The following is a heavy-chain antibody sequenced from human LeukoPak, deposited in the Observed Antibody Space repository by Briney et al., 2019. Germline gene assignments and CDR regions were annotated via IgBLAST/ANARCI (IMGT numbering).Heavy chain of an antibody. D-gene: IGHD1-26*01. V-gene: IGHV3-23*01. Sequence: GGSLRLSCAASGFPFNSYAMHWVRQAPGKGLEWVSAISGSGGSTYYADSVKGRFTISRDNSKNTLYLQMNSLRAEDTAVYYCASLPWELPDYWGQGTLVTVSS. CDR2: ISGSGGST. J-gene: IGHJ4*02. CDR1: GFPFNSYA. CDR3: ASLPWELPDY.